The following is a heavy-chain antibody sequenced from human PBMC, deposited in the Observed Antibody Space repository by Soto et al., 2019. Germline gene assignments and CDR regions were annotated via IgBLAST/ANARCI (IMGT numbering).Heavy chain of an antibody. CDR3: AKEGGGGRNYYYTMDV. CDR1: GFTFSSQA. V-gene: IGHV3-23*01. CDR2: ISGSGGST. J-gene: IGHJ6*02. Sequence: HPGGSLRLSCAASGFTFSSQAMSWVRQAPGKGLELVSGISGSGGSTYYADSVKCRFTISRDNSKTTLYLQMNSLRAEDTAVYYCAKEGGGGRNYYYTMDVWGQGTTVTVAS. D-gene: IGHD2-15*01.